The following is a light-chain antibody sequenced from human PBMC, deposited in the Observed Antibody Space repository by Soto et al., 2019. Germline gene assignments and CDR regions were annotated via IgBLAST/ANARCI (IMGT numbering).Light chain of an antibody. CDR2: GAS. CDR1: QTVSSNY. J-gene: IGKJ1*01. CDR3: QHYGSSWT. V-gene: IGKV3-20*01. Sequence: EIVLTQSPGTLSLSPGERATLSCRASQTVSSNYLAWFQQKGGQAPRLLIFGASSRAAGIPDRFSGSVSGTEFILTISRLEREDFAVYYSQHYGSSWTFGQGTKVEI.